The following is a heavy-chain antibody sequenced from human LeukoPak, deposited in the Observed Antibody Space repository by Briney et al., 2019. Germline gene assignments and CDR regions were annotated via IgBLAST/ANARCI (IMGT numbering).Heavy chain of an antibody. Sequence: PGGSLRLSCAASGFTFSSYAMSWVRQAPGKGLEWVSAISGSGGSTYYADSVKGRFTISRDNSKNTLYLQMNSLRAEDTAVYYCAKVKRKLVGYYYYMDVWGKGTTVTVSS. CDR2: ISGSGGST. J-gene: IGHJ6*03. CDR3: AKVKRKLVGYYYYMDV. D-gene: IGHD6-6*01. V-gene: IGHV3-23*01. CDR1: GFTFSSYA.